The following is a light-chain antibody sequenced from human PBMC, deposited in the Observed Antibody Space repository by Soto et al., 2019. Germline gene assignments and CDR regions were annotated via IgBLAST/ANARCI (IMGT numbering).Light chain of an antibody. Sequence: SVRTQTASAFWTPGQRVTISFSGGTSNIGTNAVYWFQLLPGTAPKLLIYYSNHRPSGISDRFSGSKSGTSASLAISGLRPEDEADYYCAAWDDRLRGYVFATGTKVTVL. CDR3: AAWDDRLRGYV. CDR1: TSNIGTNA. J-gene: IGLJ1*01. CDR2: YSN. V-gene: IGLV1-47*01.